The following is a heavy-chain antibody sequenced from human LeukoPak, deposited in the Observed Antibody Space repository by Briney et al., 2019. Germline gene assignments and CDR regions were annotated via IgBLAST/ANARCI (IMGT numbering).Heavy chain of an antibody. CDR2: IIPIFGTA. Sequence: SVKVSCKASGGTFSSYAISWVRQAHGQGLEWMGGIIPIFGTANYAQKFQGRVTITADESTSTAYMELSSLRSEDTAEYYCASSGGWYNWFDPWGQGTLVTVSS. CDR1: GGTFSSYA. D-gene: IGHD6-19*01. CDR3: ASSGGWYNWFDP. J-gene: IGHJ5*02. V-gene: IGHV1-69*01.